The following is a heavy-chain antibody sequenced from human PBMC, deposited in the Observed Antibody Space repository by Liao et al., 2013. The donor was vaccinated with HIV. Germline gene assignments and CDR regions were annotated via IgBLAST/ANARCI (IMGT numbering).Heavy chain of an antibody. CDR2: IYTSGST. V-gene: IGHV4-61*02. J-gene: IGHJ3*02. Sequence: QVQLQESGPGLVKPSQTLSLTCTVSGGSISSGSYYWSWIRQPAGKGLEWIGRIYTSGSTNYNPSLKSRVTISVDTSKNQFSLKLSSVTAADTAVYYCAGQAADYDFWSGYYKDAFDIWGQGTMVTVSS. CDR3: AGQAADYDFWSGYYKDAFDI. D-gene: IGHD3-3*01. CDR1: GGSISSGSYY.